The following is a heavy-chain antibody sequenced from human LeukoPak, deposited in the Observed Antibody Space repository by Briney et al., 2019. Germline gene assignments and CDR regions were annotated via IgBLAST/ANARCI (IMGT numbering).Heavy chain of an antibody. CDR3: ARAGLELDFFDY. J-gene: IGHJ4*02. CDR1: GFTFSSYG. D-gene: IGHD1-7*01. V-gene: IGHV3-33*01. CDR2: IWYDGSNK. Sequence: GRSLRLSCAASGFTFSSYGMHWVRQAPGKGLEWVAVIWYDGSNKYYEDSVKGRFTISRDNSKNTLYLQMNSLRAEDTAVYYCARAGLELDFFDYWGQGTLVTVSS.